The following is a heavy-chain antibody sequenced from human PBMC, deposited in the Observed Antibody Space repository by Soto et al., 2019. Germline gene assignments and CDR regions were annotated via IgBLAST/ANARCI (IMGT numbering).Heavy chain of an antibody. CDR3: ARSQEEEAGYYFDL. V-gene: IGHV1-18*01. D-gene: IGHD6-19*01. CDR2: ISPYNGNT. CDR1: GYTFTNYG. Sequence: QVQLVQSGPEVKKPGASLKVSCKASGYTFTNYGISWVRQAPGQRLEWMGWISPYNGNTNYAQKFQGRVTMTTDTSTSTAYMEVRSLRFDDTAVYYCARSQEEEAGYYFDLWGQGTLVTVSS. J-gene: IGHJ4*02.